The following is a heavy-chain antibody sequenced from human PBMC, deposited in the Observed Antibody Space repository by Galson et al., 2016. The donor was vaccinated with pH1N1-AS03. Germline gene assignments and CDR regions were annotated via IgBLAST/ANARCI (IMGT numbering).Heavy chain of an antibody. V-gene: IGHV4-38-2*01. D-gene: IGHD2-21*01. J-gene: IGHJ4*02. CDR3: AAPGGGSYSY. CDR1: GYSIRSDYY. CDR2: VHHSGAT. Sequence: LSLTCEVSGYSIRSDYYWGWIRQPPGKGLEWIGSVHHSGATRHNPSLKSRVTISVDTSKNQFSLRVNPVTVADTAVYYCAAPGGGSYSYWGQGKLVTVSS.